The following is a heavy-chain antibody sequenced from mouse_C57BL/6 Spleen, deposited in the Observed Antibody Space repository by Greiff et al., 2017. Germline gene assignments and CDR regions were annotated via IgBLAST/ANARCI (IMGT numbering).Heavy chain of an antibody. CDR2: IDPSDSET. CDR3: ARDDYDGAWFAY. D-gene: IGHD2-4*01. V-gene: IGHV1-52*01. CDR1: GYTFTSYW. J-gene: IGHJ3*01. Sequence: QVQLQQPGAELVRPGSSVKLSCKASGYTFTSYWMHWVKQRPIQGLEWIGNIDPSDSETHYNQKFKDKATLTVDKSSSTAYMQLSSLTSEDSAVDYCARDDYDGAWFAYWGQGTLVTVSA.